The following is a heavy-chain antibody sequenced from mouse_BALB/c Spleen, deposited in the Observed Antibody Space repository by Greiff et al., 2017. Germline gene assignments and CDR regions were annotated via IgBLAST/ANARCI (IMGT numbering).Heavy chain of an antibody. D-gene: IGHD2-4*01. CDR1: GFSLTSYG. Sequence: VKLQESGPGLVQPSQSLSITCTVSGFSLTSYGVHWVRQSPGKGLEWLGVIWSGGSTDYNAAFISRLSISKDNSKSQVFFKMNSLQANDTAIYYCARSYDYDGGYYAMDYWGQGTSVTVSS. V-gene: IGHV2-2*02. J-gene: IGHJ4*01. CDR3: ARSYDYDGGYYAMDY. CDR2: IWSGGST.